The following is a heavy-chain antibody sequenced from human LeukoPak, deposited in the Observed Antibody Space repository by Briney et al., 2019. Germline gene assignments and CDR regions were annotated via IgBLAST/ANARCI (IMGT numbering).Heavy chain of an antibody. CDR2: ISAYNGNT. CDR3: ARPHYDYVWGSYRAIYYFDY. V-gene: IGHV1-18*01. D-gene: IGHD3-16*02. J-gene: IGHJ4*02. CDR1: GYTFTSYG. Sequence: ASVKVSCKASGYTFTSYGISWVRQGPGQGLEWMGWISAYNGNTNYAQKLQGRVTMTTDTSTSTAYMELRSLRSDDTAVYYCARPHYDYVWGSYRAIYYFDYWGQGTLVTVSS.